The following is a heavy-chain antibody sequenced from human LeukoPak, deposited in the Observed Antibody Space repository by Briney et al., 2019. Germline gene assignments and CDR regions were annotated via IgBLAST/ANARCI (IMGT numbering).Heavy chain of an antibody. D-gene: IGHD3-10*01. CDR1: GGSFSGYY. CDR3: ARVRSSGEPLLDF. Sequence: ETLSLTCAVYGGSFSGYYGSWIRQPPGKGLEWIGEINHSGSTNYNPSLKSRVTISVDTSKNQFSLKLSSVTAADTAVYYCARVRSSGEPLLDFWGQGTLVTVSS. CDR2: INHSGST. J-gene: IGHJ4*02. V-gene: IGHV4-34*01.